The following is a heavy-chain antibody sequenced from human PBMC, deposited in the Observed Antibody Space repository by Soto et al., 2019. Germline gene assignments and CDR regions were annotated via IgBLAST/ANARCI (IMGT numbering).Heavy chain of an antibody. CDR2: INHSGST. J-gene: IGHJ6*03. CDR3: ASSRGFYYGSGRYLYYYYMDV. D-gene: IGHD3-10*01. Sequence: SETLSLTCAVYGGSFSGYYWSWIRQPPGKGLEWIGEINHSGSTNYNPSLKSRVTISVDTSKNQFSLKLSSVTAADTAVYYCASSRGFYYGSGRYLYYYYMDVWGKGTTVTVSS. V-gene: IGHV4-34*01. CDR1: GGSFSGYY.